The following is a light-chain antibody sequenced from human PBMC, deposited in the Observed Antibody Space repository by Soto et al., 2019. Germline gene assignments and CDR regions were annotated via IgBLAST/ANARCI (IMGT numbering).Light chain of an antibody. J-gene: IGLJ1*01. Sequence: QSVLTQPPSASATPGQRVTISCSGSSSNIGSNYVYWYQQFPGTAPKLLVHRNNQRPSGVPDRFSDSKSGTSASLAISGLRSEDEADYYCAAWDDSLSSHVFGTGTKVTVL. CDR1: SSNIGSNY. V-gene: IGLV1-47*01. CDR2: RNN. CDR3: AAWDDSLSSHV.